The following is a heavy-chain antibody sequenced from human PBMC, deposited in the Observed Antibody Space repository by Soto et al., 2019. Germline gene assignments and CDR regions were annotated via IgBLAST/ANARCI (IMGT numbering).Heavy chain of an antibody. J-gene: IGHJ4*02. V-gene: IGHV3-23*01. Sequence: EVQLLESGGGLVQPGGSLRLSCAASGFTFSSYAMSWVRQAPGKGLEWVSAISGSGGSTYYADSVEGRFTISRDNSKNPLYLQMNSLRAEDTAVYYCAKEGHGVVVVADNEQIDYWGQGTLVTVSS. CDR3: AKEGHGVVVVADNEQIDY. CDR1: GFTFSSYA. CDR2: ISGSGGST. D-gene: IGHD2-15*01.